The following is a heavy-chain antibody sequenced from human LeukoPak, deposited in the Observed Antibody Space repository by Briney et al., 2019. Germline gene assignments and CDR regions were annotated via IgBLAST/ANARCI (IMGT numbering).Heavy chain of an antibody. CDR2: ISWNSGSI. CDR3: AKDGSSGSHYYYGMDV. CDR1: GFTFDDYA. Sequence: PGRSLRLSCAASGFTFDDYAMHWVRQAPGKGLEWVSGISWNSGSIGYADSVKGRFTISRDNAKNSLYLQMNSLRPEDTALYYCAKDGSSGSHYYYGMDVWGQGTTVTVFS. J-gene: IGHJ6*02. D-gene: IGHD6-19*01. V-gene: IGHV3-9*01.